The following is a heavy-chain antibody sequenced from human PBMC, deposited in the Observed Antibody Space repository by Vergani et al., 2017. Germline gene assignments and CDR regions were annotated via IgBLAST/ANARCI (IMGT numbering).Heavy chain of an antibody. J-gene: IGHJ4*02. CDR3: DRGPPHDDGSGPPFDY. CDR1: GGSFFNSRYS. D-gene: IGHD3-10*01. CDR2: MDYNGRA. Sequence: QLQLQESGPVLVKPSGTLSLTCSVTGGSFFNSRYSWGWIRQPPGKVLEWIGSMDYNGRAYYTPSLRRRVAISIDTSKMQFSLKLYSLTAADTAVYYCDRGPPHDDGSGPPFDYWGQGTLVTVSS. V-gene: IGHV4-39*01.